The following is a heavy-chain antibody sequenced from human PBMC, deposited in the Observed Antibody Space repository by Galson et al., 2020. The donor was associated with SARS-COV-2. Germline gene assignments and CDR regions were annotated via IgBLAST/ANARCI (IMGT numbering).Heavy chain of an antibody. CDR2: IYYSGST. CDR1: GGSISSSSYY. CDR3: ARGSGSYYYFHH. D-gene: IGHD3-10*01. V-gene: IGHV4-39*01. Sequence: SETLSLTCTVSGGSISSSSYYWGWIRQPPGKGLEWIGSIYYSGSTYYNPSLKSRVTISVDTSKNQFSLKVKSLTAADTAVYYCARGSGSYYYFHHWGQGTLVTVSS. J-gene: IGHJ1*01.